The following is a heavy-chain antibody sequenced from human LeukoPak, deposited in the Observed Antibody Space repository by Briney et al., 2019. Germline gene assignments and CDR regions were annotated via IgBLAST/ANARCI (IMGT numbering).Heavy chain of an antibody. CDR2: ISSSSSYI. J-gene: IGHJ3*02. V-gene: IGHV3-21*01. CDR1: GFTFSSYN. D-gene: IGHD4-23*01. CDR3: ARVDYGGNLPKNAFDI. Sequence: PGGSLRLSCAASGFTFSSYNMNWVRQAPGKGLGWVSSISSSSSYIYYADSVRGRFTLSRDNAKNSLSLQMNSLRAEDTAVYYCARVDYGGNLPKNAFDIWGQGTMVTVSS.